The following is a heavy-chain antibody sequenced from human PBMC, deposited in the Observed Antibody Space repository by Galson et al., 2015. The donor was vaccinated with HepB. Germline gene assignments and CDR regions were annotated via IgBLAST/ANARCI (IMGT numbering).Heavy chain of an antibody. V-gene: IGHV1-2*02. J-gene: IGHJ4*02. CDR2: INLNSGGT. D-gene: IGHD6-13*01. CDR1: GYTFTGYY. Sequence: SCKASGYTFTGYYMHWVRQAPGQGLEWMGWINLNSGGTNYAQKFQGRVTMTRDTSISTAYMELSRLGSDDTAVYYCARVPPGSSSWYDSPFDYWGQGTLVTVSS. CDR3: ARVPPGSSSWYDSPFDY.